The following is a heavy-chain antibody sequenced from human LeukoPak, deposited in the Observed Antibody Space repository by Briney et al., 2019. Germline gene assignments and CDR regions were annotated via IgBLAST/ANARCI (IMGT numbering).Heavy chain of an antibody. CDR1: GYTFTDYY. CDR2: INPNSGGS. CDR3: TRPGYCTDTSCEGLDY. D-gene: IGHD2-8*02. V-gene: IGHV1-2*02. J-gene: IGHJ4*02. Sequence: ASVKVSCKPSGYTFTDYYIHWVRQAPGQGPEWMGWINPNSGGSSSAQKFQGRVTMTWDTSISTAYMELSSLTSDDTAVYYCTRPGYCTDTSCEGLDYWGQGTLVTVSS.